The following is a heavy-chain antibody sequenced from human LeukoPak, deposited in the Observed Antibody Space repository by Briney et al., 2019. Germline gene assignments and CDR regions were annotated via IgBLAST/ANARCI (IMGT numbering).Heavy chain of an antibody. CDR1: GGSISSSNW. CDR2: IYHSGST. V-gene: IGHV4-4*02. J-gene: IGHJ4*02. Sequence: PSGTLSLTCAVSGGSISSSNWWCWVRQPPGKGLEWIGEIYHSGSTNYNPSLKSRVTISVDKSKNQFSLKLSSVTAADTAVYYCARGHLEYYDSSGYRFDYWGQGTLVTVSS. CDR3: ARGHLEYYDSSGYRFDY. D-gene: IGHD3-22*01.